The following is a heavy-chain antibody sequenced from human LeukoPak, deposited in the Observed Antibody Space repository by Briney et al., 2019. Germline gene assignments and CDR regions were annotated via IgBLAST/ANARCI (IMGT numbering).Heavy chain of an antibody. J-gene: IGHJ4*02. CDR2: IYYSGST. Sequence: SETLSLTCTVSGGSVSSSSYHWGWIAKPPGKGLKWIGSIYYSGSTYYNPSLKGRVTMSVDTSKNQFSLKLSSVTAADTAVYYCARRTGSYYCFFDFWGQGTLVTVSS. D-gene: IGHD1-26*01. V-gene: IGHV4-39*01. CDR3: ARRTGSYYCFFDF. CDR1: GGSVSSSSYH.